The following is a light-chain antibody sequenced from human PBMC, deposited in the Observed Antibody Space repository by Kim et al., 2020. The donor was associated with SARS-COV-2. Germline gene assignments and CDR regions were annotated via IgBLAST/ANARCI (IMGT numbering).Light chain of an antibody. Sequence: ASVGDRVTSTCRASQDIRNDLGWYQQNPGRAPKRLIYGASSLQSGVPSRCSGSGSGTEFTLTISSLQPEDFATYFCLQHNTYPITFGQGTRLEIK. CDR2: GAS. J-gene: IGKJ5*01. V-gene: IGKV1-17*01. CDR1: QDIRND. CDR3: LQHNTYPIT.